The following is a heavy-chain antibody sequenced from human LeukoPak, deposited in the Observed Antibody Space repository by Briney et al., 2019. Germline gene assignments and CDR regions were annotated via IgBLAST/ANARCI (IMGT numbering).Heavy chain of an antibody. D-gene: IGHD1-14*01. CDR1: GFTFSGHW. CDR2: INQGGSDK. J-gene: IGHJ4*02. CDR3: MSDRSRAEDD. V-gene: IGHV3-7*01. Sequence: GGSLRLSSAASGFTFSGHWMSWVRQAPGKGLEWVANINQGGSDKYYVDSVKGRFTISRDNANNLLYLQMNSLRGEDTAVYYCMSDRSRAEDDWGQGTLVTVSS.